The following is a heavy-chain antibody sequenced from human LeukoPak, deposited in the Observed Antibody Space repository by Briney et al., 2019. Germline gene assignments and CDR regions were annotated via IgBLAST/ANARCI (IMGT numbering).Heavy chain of an antibody. D-gene: IGHD2-2*01. Sequence: SETLSLTCAVYGGSFSGYYWSWIRQPPGKGLEWIGEINHSGSTNYNPSLKSRVTISVDTSKNQFSLKLSSVTTADTAVYYCARGRFIARKYCSSTSCQGYWYFGLWGRGTLVTVSS. V-gene: IGHV4-34*01. CDR1: GGSFSGYY. CDR2: INHSGST. CDR3: ARGRFIARKYCSSTSCQGYWYFGL. J-gene: IGHJ2*01.